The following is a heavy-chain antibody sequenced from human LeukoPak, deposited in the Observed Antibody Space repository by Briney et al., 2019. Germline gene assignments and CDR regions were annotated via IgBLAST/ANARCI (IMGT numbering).Heavy chain of an antibody. V-gene: IGHV1-18*01. J-gene: IGHJ4*02. CDR2: ISAYNGNT. Sequence: ASVKVSCKASGYTFTSYGISWVRQAPGQGLEWMGWISAYNGNTNYAQKLQGRVTVTTDTSTSTAYMELRSLRSDDTAVYYCARLYGYSSSWPRGDFDYWGQGTLVTVSS. CDR3: ARLYGYSSSWPRGDFDY. D-gene: IGHD6-13*01. CDR1: GYTFTSYG.